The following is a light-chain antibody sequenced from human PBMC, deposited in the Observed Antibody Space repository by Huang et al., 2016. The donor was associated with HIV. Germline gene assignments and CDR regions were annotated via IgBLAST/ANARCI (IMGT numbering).Light chain of an antibody. CDR1: RSVSTH. CDR2: GSS. Sequence: EIVMTQSPATLSVSPGQRVTLSCRDNRSVSTHLAWYQQRHGQSPRLLIYGSSTRAPGIPARFSGSGSGTDFSLTISSLQSEDFALYYCHQYNNWLLSFGGGTRV. J-gene: IGKJ4*01. V-gene: IGKV3-15*01. CDR3: HQYNNWLLS.